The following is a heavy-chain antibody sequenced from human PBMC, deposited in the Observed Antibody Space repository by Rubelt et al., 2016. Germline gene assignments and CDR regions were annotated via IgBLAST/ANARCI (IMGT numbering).Heavy chain of an antibody. CDR2: SGST. CDR3: ARQLAVADYGMDV. V-gene: IGHV4-59*08. D-gene: IGHD6-19*01. J-gene: IGHJ6*02. Sequence: SGSTNYNPSLKSRVTISVDTSKNQFSLKLSSVTAADTAVYYCARQLAVADYGMDVWGQGTTVTVSS.